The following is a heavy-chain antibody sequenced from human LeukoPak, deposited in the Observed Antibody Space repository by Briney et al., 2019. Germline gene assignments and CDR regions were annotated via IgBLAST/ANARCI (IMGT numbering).Heavy chain of an antibody. J-gene: IGHJ6*03. CDR3: TRGSIAYYYMDV. CDR2: IYYSGST. D-gene: IGHD3-22*01. CDR1: GGSISSYY. Sequence: PSETLSLTCTVSGGSISSYYWSWIRQPPGKGLERIGNIYYSGSTNYNPSLKSRVTISVDTSKNQFSLKLSSVTAADTAVYYCTRGSIAYYYMDVWGKGTTVTIS. V-gene: IGHV4-59*01.